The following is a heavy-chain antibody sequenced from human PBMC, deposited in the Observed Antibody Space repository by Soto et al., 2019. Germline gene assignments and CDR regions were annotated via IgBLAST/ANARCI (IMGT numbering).Heavy chain of an antibody. CDR1: GGTFSSYA. CDR2: IIPIFGTA. CDR3: ARAVSGFTMLVFPYGMAF. J-gene: IGHJ6*02. D-gene: IGHD3-22*01. Sequence: SVKVSCKASGGTFSSYAISWVRQAPGQGLEWMGGIIPIFGTANYAQKFQGRVTITADESTSTAYMELSSLRSEDTAVYYCARAVSGFTMLVFPYGMAFWGQGTTVTVSS. V-gene: IGHV1-69*13.